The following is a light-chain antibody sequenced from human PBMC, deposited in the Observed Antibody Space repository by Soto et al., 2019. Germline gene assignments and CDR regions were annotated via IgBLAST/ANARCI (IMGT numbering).Light chain of an antibody. J-gene: IGLJ2*01. CDR3: QSYDNSLSGSL. CDR2: GTT. CDR1: SSNIGAHFD. V-gene: IGLV1-40*01. Sequence: QSVLTQPPSVSGAPGQRVTIPCTGSSSNIGAHFDVHWYQQLPGTAPKLLIFGTTNRPSGVPDRFSGSKSGTSASLTITGLQPEDEADYYCQSYDNSLSGSLFGGGTKVTVL.